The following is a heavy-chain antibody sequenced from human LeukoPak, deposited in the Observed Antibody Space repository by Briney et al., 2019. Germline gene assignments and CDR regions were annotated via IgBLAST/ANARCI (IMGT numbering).Heavy chain of an antibody. V-gene: IGHV3-23*01. Sequence: GGSLRLSCAASGFTFSSYAMSWVRQAPGKGLEWVSAISGSGGSTYYADSVKGRFTISRDNYKNTPYLQMNSLRAEDTAVYYCAKDLLNWEFVYWGQGTLVSVSS. CDR3: AKDLLNWEFVY. CDR1: GFTFSSYA. D-gene: IGHD7-27*01. J-gene: IGHJ4*02. CDR2: ISGSGGST.